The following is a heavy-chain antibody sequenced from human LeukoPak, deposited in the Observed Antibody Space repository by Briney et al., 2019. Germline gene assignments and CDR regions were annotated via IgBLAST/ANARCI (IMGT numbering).Heavy chain of an antibody. J-gene: IGHJ4*02. CDR3: AKERWGSSGHFDL. CDR1: GFTLSSYW. V-gene: IGHV3-7*01. D-gene: IGHD6-19*01. CDR2: IKEDGSEK. Sequence: GGSLRLSCTASGFTLSSYWMSWVRQAPGKGLEWVVNIKEDGSEKYYVDSVKGRFTISRDNPKNSLSLQMNSLRVEDTAVFYCAKERWGSSGHFDLWGQGTLVTVSS.